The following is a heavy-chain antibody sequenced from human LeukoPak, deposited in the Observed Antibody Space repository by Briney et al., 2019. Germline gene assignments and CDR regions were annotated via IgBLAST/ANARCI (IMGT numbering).Heavy chain of an antibody. V-gene: IGHV4-34*01. CDR3: ARKTADFGVVTGPIDY. CDR2: INHSGST. CDR1: GGSFSGYY. D-gene: IGHD3-3*01. Sequence: SETLSLTCAVYGGSFSGYYWSWIRQPPGKGLEWIGEINHSGSTNYNPSLKSRVTISVDTSKNQFSLKLSSVTAADTAVYYCARKTADFGVVTGPIDYWGQGTLVTVSS. J-gene: IGHJ4*02.